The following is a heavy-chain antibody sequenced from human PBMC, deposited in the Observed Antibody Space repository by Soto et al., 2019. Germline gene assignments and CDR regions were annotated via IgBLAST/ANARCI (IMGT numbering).Heavy chain of an antibody. Sequence: GGSLRLSCAASGFTFNNYGMNWVRQAPGKGLEWVVIISSDGSNKYYIESVRGRFTISRDNSKNMLFLQMNSLRVEDTAVYFCTKDGRFDSDGSLYYYFYGMDVWGQGTTVTVSS. J-gene: IGHJ6*02. CDR3: TKDGRFDSDGSLYYYFYGMDV. CDR1: GFTFNNYG. V-gene: IGHV3-30*18. D-gene: IGHD2-15*01. CDR2: ISSDGSNK.